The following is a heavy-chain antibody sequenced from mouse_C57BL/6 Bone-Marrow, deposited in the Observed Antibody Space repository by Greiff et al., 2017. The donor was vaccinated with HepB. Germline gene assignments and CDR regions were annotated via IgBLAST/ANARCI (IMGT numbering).Heavy chain of an antibody. CDR2: IYPYNGVS. Sequence: DVQLQESGPELVKPGASVKISCKASGYSFTGYYMHWVKQSHGNILDWIGYIYPYNGVSSYNQKFKGKATLTVDKSSSTAYMELRSLTSEDSAVYYCARCITTVVATNFDYWGQGTTLTVSS. V-gene: IGHV1-31*01. CDR1: GYSFTGYY. D-gene: IGHD1-1*01. J-gene: IGHJ2*01. CDR3: ARCITTVVATNFDY.